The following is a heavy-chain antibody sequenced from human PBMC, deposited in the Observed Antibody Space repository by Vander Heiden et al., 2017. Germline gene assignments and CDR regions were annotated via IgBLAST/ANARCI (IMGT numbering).Heavy chain of an antibody. CDR2: ISYDGSNK. Sequence: QVQLVESGGGVVQPGGSLRLSCAASGFTFSSYAMHWVRPAPGKGLEWVAVISYDGSNKYYADSVKGRFTISRDNSKNTLYLQMNSLRAEDTAVYYCARADYYDALGYFQHWGQGTLVTVSS. D-gene: IGHD3-22*01. V-gene: IGHV3-30*01. CDR3: ARADYYDALGYFQH. CDR1: GFTFSSYA. J-gene: IGHJ1*01.